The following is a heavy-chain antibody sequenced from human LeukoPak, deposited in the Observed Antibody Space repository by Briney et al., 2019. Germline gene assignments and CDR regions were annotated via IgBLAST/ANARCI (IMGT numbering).Heavy chain of an antibody. Sequence: GGSLKLSCAASGFTFDDYAMHWVRQAPGKGLEWVSGISWNSGSIGYADSVKGRFTISRDNAKNTLYLQMNSLRAEDTAVYYCAREEQWLSFRWFDPWGQGTLVTVSS. J-gene: IGHJ5*02. CDR2: ISWNSGSI. CDR3: AREEQWLSFRWFDP. CDR1: GFTFDDYA. V-gene: IGHV3-9*01. D-gene: IGHD6-19*01.